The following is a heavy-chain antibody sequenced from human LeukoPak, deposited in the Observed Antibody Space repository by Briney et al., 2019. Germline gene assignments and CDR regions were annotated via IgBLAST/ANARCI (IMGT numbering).Heavy chain of an antibody. CDR3: ARGRGGSYRY. CDR1: GFTFSNDW. J-gene: IGHJ4*02. V-gene: IGHV3-74*01. Sequence: GGSLRLSCAASGFTFSNDWMHWVRQAPGKGLVWVSRINTDGSTTTYADSVKGRFTISRDNAKNTLYLQMNSLRVEDTAVYYCARGRGGSYRYWGQGTLVTVSS. D-gene: IGHD1-26*01. CDR2: INTDGSTT.